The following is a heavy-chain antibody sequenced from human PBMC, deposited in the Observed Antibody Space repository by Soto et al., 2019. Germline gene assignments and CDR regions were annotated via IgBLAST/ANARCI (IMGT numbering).Heavy chain of an antibody. CDR1: GYTFTSYG. CDR2: ISAYNGNT. J-gene: IGHJ3*02. V-gene: IGHV1-18*01. D-gene: IGHD2-15*01. CDR3: ARDRGDIVVVLAFTRVNAFDI. Sequence: QVQLVQSGAEVKKPGASVKVSCKASGYTFTSYGISWVRQAPGQGLEWMGWISAYNGNTNYAQKLQGRVTMTTDTATRTDDMALRSLRAEERAVYYCARDRGDIVVVLAFTRVNAFDIWGQGTMVTVSS.